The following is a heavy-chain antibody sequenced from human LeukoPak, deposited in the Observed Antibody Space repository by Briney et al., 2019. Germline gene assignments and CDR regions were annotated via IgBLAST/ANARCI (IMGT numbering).Heavy chain of an antibody. Sequence: ASVKVSCKASGYTCTSYAISWVRQAPGQGLEWMGWISAYNGNTNYAQKIHGRVTMTTDTSTSTAYMELRSLRSDDTAVYYCARVVVVPAAMVYWGQGTLVTVSS. CDR2: ISAYNGNT. D-gene: IGHD2-2*01. J-gene: IGHJ4*02. V-gene: IGHV1-18*01. CDR1: GYTCTSYA. CDR3: ARVVVVPAAMVY.